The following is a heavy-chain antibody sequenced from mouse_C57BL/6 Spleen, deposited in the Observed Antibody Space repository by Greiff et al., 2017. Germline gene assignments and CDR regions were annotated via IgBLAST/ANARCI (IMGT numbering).Heavy chain of an antibody. V-gene: IGHV1-15*01. CDR2: IDPATGGT. J-gene: IGHJ1*03. D-gene: IGHD1-1*01. CDR1: GYTFTDNE. CDR3: TRDYDSRGWYFDV. Sequence: QVHLQQSGAELVRPGASVTLSCKASGYTFTDNEMPWLKQTPVHGLEWIGAIDPATGGTAYNQKFKGKALLTADKSSSTAYMALRSLTSEDSAVYYCTRDYDSRGWYFDVWGTGTTVTVSS.